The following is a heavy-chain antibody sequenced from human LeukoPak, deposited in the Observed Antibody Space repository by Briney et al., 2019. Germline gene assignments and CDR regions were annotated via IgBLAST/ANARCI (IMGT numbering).Heavy chain of an antibody. J-gene: IGHJ6*04. CDR1: GGSISSGDYY. CDR3: ARAGGGYCSGGSCYSGYYYYGMDV. Sequence: PSETLSLTCTVSGGSISSGDYYWSWIRQPPGKGLEWIGYIYCSGSTYYNPSLKSRVTISVDTSKNQFSLKLSSVTAADTAVYYCARAGGGYCSGGSCYSGYYYYGMDVWGKGTTVTVSS. V-gene: IGHV4-30-4*01. CDR2: IYCSGST. D-gene: IGHD2-15*01.